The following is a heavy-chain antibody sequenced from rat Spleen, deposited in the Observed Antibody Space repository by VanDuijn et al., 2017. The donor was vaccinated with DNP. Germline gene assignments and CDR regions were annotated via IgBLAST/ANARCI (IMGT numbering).Heavy chain of an antibody. D-gene: IGHD1-6*01. CDR1: GFSLTSYT. V-gene: IGHV2-6*01. CDR2: ISSGGST. J-gene: IGHJ2*01. CDR3: ARGTTGVFAY. Sequence: QVQLKESGPGLVQPSQTLSLTCTVSGFSLTSYTVSWVRQPPGKGLEWIATISSGGSTYYNSAHKSRLSISRDTSKSQVFLKMNSLQTEDTAMYFCARGTTGVFAYRGQGVMVTVSS.